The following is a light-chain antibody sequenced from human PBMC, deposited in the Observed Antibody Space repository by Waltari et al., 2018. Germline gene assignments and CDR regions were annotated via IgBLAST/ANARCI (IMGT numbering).Light chain of an antibody. Sequence: WDQQHPRKAPKLMMYEGSKRPSGVSKRFSGSKSGNTASLTISGLQAEDEADYYCCSYAGSSWVFGGGTKLTVL. CDR3: CSYAGSSWV. V-gene: IGLV2-23*01. CDR2: EGS. J-gene: IGLJ3*02.